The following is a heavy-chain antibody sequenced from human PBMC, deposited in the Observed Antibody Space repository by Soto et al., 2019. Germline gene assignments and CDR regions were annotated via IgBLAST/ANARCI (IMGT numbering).Heavy chain of an antibody. V-gene: IGHV5-51*01. Sequence: PXESLTISYKASGFTFSSYSLGWVRHMPGKGLQWMGNIFSSDSSAKYSPSFVGQVTISVDRSINTAYLQWSSLKASDTAIYYCGTWRGSSWFDYWGPGTLVTVSS. D-gene: IGHD2-2*01. CDR2: IFSSDSSA. CDR1: GFTFSSYS. CDR3: GTWRGSSWFDY. J-gene: IGHJ4*02.